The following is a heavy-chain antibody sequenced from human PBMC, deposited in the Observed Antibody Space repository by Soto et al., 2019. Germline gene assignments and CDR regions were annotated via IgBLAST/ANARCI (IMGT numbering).Heavy chain of an antibody. D-gene: IGHD2-2*01. V-gene: IGHV3-23*01. CDR3: AKEGRDCSSTSCSFRDPHMDV. CDR1: GFTFSSYA. J-gene: IGHJ6*03. CDR2: ISGSGGST. Sequence: GGSLRLSCAASGFTFSSYAMSWVRQAPGKGLEWVSAISGSGGSTYYADSVKGRFTISRDNSKNTLYLQMNSLRAEDTAVYYCAKEGRDCSSTSCSFRDPHMDVWGKGTTVTVSS.